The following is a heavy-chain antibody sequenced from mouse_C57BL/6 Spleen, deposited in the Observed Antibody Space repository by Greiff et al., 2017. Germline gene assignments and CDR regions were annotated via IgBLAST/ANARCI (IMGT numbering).Heavy chain of an antibody. CDR3: ARSGAGGLHWYFDV. D-gene: IGHD3-1*01. Sequence: EVQLQQSGPELVKPGASVKIPCKASGYTFTDSNMDWVKQSHGKSLEWIGDINPNNGGTIYNQKFKGKATLTVDKSSSTAYMALRSLTSEDTAVYYCARSGAGGLHWYFDVWGTGTTVTVSS. CDR2: INPNNGGT. CDR1: GYTFTDSN. J-gene: IGHJ1*03. V-gene: IGHV1-18*01.